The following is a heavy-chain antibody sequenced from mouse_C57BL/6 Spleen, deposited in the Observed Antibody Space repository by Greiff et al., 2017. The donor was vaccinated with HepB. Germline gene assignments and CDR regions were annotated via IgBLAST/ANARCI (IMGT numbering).Heavy chain of an antibody. J-gene: IGHJ2*01. D-gene: IGHD2-5*01. CDR1: GYTFTSYW. V-gene: IGHV1-61*01. CDR3: AREGYSNYVD. Sequence: QVQLQQPGAELVRPGSSVKLSCKASGYTFTSYWMDWVKQRPGRGLEWIGNIYPSDSETHYNQKFKDKATLTVDKSSSTAYMQLSSLTSEDSAVYYCAREGYSNYVDWGQGTTLTVSS. CDR2: IYPSDSET.